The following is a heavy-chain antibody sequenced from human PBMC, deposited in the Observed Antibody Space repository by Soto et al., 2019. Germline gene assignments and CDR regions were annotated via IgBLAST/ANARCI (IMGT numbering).Heavy chain of an antibody. J-gene: IGHJ6*02. V-gene: IGHV3-30-3*01. CDR1: GFTFTSYA. Sequence: GGSLRLSCAASGFTFTSYAMHWVRQAPGKGLEWVAVISYDGSNKYYADSVRGRFTISRDNAKNSLYLQMNSLRAEDTAVYYCARYTVIDYYYYGMDVWGQGTTVTVSS. CDR2: ISYDGSNK. D-gene: IGHD4-17*01. CDR3: ARYTVIDYYYYGMDV.